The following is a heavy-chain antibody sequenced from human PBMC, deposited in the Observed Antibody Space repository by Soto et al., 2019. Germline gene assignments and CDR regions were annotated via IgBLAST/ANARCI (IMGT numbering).Heavy chain of an antibody. J-gene: IGHJ4*02. D-gene: IGHD4-17*01. CDR3: ARDDDYPDNGLDY. CDR2: ILNDGSVQ. Sequence: QVQLVESGGGVVQPGRSLRLTCAATGFSFSRHGMHWVLQAPGKGLEWLAVILNDGSVQEYAESVKGRFTISRDNSKNTLYLQMNNLRAEDTSVYYCARDDDYPDNGLDYWGQGILVTVSS. CDR1: GFSFSRHG. V-gene: IGHV3-33*01.